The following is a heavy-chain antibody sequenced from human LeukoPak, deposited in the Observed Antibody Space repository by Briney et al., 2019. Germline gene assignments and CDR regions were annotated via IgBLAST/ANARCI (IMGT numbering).Heavy chain of an antibody. CDR2: INHSGST. D-gene: IGHD3-10*01. CDR3: ATGRGSGSYYRGYGMDV. J-gene: IGHJ6*04. V-gene: IGHV4-34*01. CDR1: GGSFSGYY. Sequence: PSETLSLTCAVYGGSFSGYYWSWIRQPPGKGLEWLGEINHSGSTNYNLSLKSRVTISVDTSKNQFSLKLSSVTAADTAVYYCATGRGSGSYYRGYGMDVWGKGTTVTVSS.